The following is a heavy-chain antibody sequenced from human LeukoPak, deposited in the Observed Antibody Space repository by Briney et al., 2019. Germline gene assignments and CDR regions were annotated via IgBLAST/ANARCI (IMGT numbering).Heavy chain of an antibody. CDR2: IISSGSAI. V-gene: IGHV3-48*03. CDR3: ARAVTSPGMDV. CDR1: GFTFSGYE. Sequence: GGSLRLSCAASGFTFSGYEMNWVRQAPGKGLEWVSYIISSGSAIYYADSVKGRFTISRDNAKNSLYLQMNSLRADDTAVYYCARAVTSPGMDVWGQGTTVTLPS. J-gene: IGHJ6*02. D-gene: IGHD4-11*01.